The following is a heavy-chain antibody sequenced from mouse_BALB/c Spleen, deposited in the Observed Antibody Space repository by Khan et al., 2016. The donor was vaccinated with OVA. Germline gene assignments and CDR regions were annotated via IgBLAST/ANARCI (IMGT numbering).Heavy chain of an antibody. J-gene: IGHJ1*01. CDR2: IWTGGST. V-gene: IGHV2-9*02. Sequence: QVQLKESGPGLVAPSQSLSITCTVSGFSLTSYGVHWVRQPPGKGLEWLGVIWTGGSTNYNSALMSRLSISKDNSKSQVFLKMNRLQTDDTAMYYCARYYGNDGWYFDVWGAGTTVTVSS. D-gene: IGHD2-2*01. CDR1: GFSLTSYG. CDR3: ARYYGNDGWYFDV.